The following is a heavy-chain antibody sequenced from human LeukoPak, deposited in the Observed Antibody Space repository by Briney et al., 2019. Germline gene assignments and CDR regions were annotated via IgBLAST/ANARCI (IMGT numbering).Heavy chain of an antibody. V-gene: IGHV3-23*01. Sequence: GGSLRLSCAASGFTFSSYPMSWVRQAPGKGLEWVSAISGSGGSTYYADSVKGRFTISRDNSKNTLYLQMNSLRAEDTAVYYCAKDILGSGSYQSENWGQGTLVTVSS. D-gene: IGHD3-10*01. J-gene: IGHJ4*02. CDR2: ISGSGGST. CDR1: GFTFSSYP. CDR3: AKDILGSGSYQSEN.